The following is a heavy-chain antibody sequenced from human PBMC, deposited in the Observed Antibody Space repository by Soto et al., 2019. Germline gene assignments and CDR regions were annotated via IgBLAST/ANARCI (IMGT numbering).Heavy chain of an antibody. CDR2: ISGSGATT. CDR3: AKDMRFDP. V-gene: IGHV3-23*01. J-gene: IGHJ5*02. CDR1: GFTFSSYS. Sequence: XEFLSRSCAASGFTFSSYSMSWVRQPPGKGLEWVPAISGSGATTYYADSVKGRFTISRDNSKNTLYLQMNSLRVDDTDVYYCAKDMRFDPWGQGTLVTVSS. D-gene: IGHD2-2*01.